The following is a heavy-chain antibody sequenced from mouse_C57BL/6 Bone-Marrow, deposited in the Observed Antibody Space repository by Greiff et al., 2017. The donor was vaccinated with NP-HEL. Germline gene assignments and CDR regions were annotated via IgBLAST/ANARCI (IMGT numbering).Heavy chain of an antibody. CDR1: GYSFTGYY. CDR2: INPSTGGT. Sequence: VQLQQSGPELVKPGASVKISCKASGYSFTGYYMNWVKQSPETSLEWIGEINPSTGGTTYNQKFKAKATLTVDKSSSTAYMQLKSRTSEDSAVYYCARNGYYEVWFAYWGQGTLVTVSA. D-gene: IGHD2-3*01. CDR3: ARNGYYEVWFAY. J-gene: IGHJ3*01. V-gene: IGHV1-42*01.